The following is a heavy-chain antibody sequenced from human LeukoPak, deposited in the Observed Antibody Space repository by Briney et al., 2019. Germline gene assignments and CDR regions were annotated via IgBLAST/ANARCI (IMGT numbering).Heavy chain of an antibody. Sequence: ASVKVSCKASGYTFTSYGIGWVRQAPGQGLVWMGWISAYNGNTNYAQKLQGRVTMTTDTSTSTAYMELRSLRSDDTAVYYCARAGDWEPLRSLFGWFDPWGQGTLVTVSS. V-gene: IGHV1-18*01. CDR3: ARAGDWEPLRSLFGWFDP. D-gene: IGHD1-26*01. J-gene: IGHJ5*02. CDR1: GYTFTSYG. CDR2: ISAYNGNT.